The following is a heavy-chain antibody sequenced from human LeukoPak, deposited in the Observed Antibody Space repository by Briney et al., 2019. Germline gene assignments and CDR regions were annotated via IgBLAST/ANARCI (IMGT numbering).Heavy chain of an antibody. D-gene: IGHD1-26*01. CDR2: ISTGGSTI. J-gene: IGHJ4*02. CDR3: AREVGATTDY. V-gene: IGHV3-48*04. CDR1: GFTFGSYW. Sequence: GGSLRLSCVASGFTFGSYWMNWVRQAPGKGLEWVSYISTGGSTIYFADSVKGRFTISRDNAKNSLYLQMNSLRAEDTAVYYCAREVGATTDYWGQGTLVTVSS.